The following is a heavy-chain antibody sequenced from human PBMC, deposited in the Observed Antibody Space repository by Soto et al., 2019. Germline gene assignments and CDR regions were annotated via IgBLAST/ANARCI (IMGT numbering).Heavy chain of an antibody. Sequence: SETLSLTCAVSGGSFTSNNWWTWVRQPPGQGLEWIGEIYRTGSTNYNPSLKSRVTISLDKSENQFSLKVTSLTAADTAVYYCASRAPGTSVVSWGPGTLVTVS. CDR2: IYRTGST. CDR1: GGSFTSNNW. V-gene: IGHV4-4*02. J-gene: IGHJ5*01. CDR3: ASRAPGTSVVS. D-gene: IGHD1-7*01.